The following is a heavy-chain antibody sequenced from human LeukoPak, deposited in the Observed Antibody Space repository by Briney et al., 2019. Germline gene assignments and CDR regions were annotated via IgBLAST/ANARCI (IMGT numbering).Heavy chain of an antibody. CDR2: INHSGST. V-gene: IGHV4-34*01. J-gene: IGHJ4*02. CDR3: ASSIAVAVDY. CDR1: GGSFSGYY. Sequence: SETLSLTCAVYGGSFSGYYWSWIRQPPGKGLEWIGEINHSGSTNYNPSLKSRVTISVDTSKNQFSLKLSSVTAADPAVYYCASSIAVAVDYWGQGTLVTVSS. D-gene: IGHD6-19*01.